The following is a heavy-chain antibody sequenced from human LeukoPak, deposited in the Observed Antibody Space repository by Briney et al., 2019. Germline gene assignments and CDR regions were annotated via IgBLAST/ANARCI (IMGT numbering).Heavy chain of an antibody. Sequence: GGSLRLSCAASGFTFSSYWMSWVRQAPGKGLEWVADIKEDGSEKYYVDSVKGRFTISRDNAKNSLYLQMNSLRAEDTAVYYCSRDSSRSHVYWGQGTLVTVSS. CDR1: GFTFSSYW. CDR2: IKEDGSEK. J-gene: IGHJ4*02. D-gene: IGHD6-13*01. CDR3: SRDSSRSHVY. V-gene: IGHV3-7*01.